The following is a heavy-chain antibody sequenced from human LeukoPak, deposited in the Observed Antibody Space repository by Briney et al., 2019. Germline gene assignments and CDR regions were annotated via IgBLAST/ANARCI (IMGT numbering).Heavy chain of an antibody. V-gene: IGHV3-30*02. CDR1: GFTFSSYG. D-gene: IGHD3-10*01. J-gene: IGHJ4*02. Sequence: GGSLRLSCAASGFTFSSYGMHWVRQAPGKGLEWVAVIWSAEGNKNYLDSVKGRFTISRDNSKNTLYLQMNSLATEDTAVYYCAKEGPGGLNFWGQGTLVTVSS. CDR3: AKEGPGGLNF. CDR2: IWSAEGNK.